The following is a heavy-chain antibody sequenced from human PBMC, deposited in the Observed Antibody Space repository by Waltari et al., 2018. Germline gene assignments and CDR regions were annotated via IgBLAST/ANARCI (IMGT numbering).Heavy chain of an antibody. V-gene: IGHV4-39*01. CDR2: IFYSGAT. Sequence: QLQLQESGPGLVKPSDTVSLTCTVSGGSISSVAYYWGWVRQPPGKGLEFIASIFYSGATYYNPSLESRVTISVDTSKNQFSLELTSVTDADTAVYYCARQDYYYVKGYFDLWGRGTLVTVSS. J-gene: IGHJ2*01. CDR1: GGSISSVAYY. D-gene: IGHD3-22*01. CDR3: ARQDYYYVKGYFDL.